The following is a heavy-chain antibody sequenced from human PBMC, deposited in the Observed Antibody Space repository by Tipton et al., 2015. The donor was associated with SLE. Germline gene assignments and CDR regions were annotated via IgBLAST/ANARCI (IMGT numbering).Heavy chain of an antibody. V-gene: IGHV4-59*01. CDR3: ARSSWYKGDDYYYMDV. D-gene: IGHD1-1*01. J-gene: IGHJ6*03. CDR2: VYYSGTT. Sequence: LRLSCTVSGGSISGYYWTWLRQPPGKGLEWIGYVYYSGTTNYNPSLKSRVTMSVDTSKNQFSLSLSSVTAADTAVYYCARSSWYKGDDYYYMDVWGKGTTVTVSS. CDR1: GGSISGYY.